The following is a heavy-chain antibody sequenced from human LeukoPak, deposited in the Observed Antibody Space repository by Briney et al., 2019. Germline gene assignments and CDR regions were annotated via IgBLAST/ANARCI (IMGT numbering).Heavy chain of an antibody. Sequence: ASVKVSCKASGYTFTSYGISWVRQAPGQGLEWMGWISAYTGNTNYAQKLQGRVTMTTDTSTSTAYMELRSLRSDDTAVYYCARARGRSSTSCWNYYYYYMDVRGKGTTVTVSS. CDR2: ISAYTGNT. CDR1: GYTFTSYG. J-gene: IGHJ6*03. D-gene: IGHD2-2*01. V-gene: IGHV1-18*01. CDR3: ARARGRSSTSCWNYYYYYMDV.